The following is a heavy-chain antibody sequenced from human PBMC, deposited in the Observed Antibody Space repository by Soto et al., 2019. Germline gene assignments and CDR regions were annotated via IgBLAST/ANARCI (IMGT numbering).Heavy chain of an antibody. V-gene: IGHV3-72*01. CDR3: ARVPGTGTAYSLDY. J-gene: IGHJ4*02. CDR1: GFTFSDHY. D-gene: IGHD2-15*01. CDR2: SRNKARSYTT. Sequence: GGSLRLSCAVSGFTFSDHYMDWVRQAPGKGLEWVGRSRNKARSYTTEYAASVKGRFTISRDDSANLLYLQLNSLETEDTAMYFCARVPGTGTAYSLDYWGRGTLVTVSS.